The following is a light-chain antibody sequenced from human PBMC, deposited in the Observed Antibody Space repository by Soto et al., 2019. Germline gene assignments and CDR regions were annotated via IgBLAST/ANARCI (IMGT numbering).Light chain of an antibody. CDR2: GAS. J-gene: IGKJ1*01. CDR1: QSVSSH. V-gene: IGKV3-15*01. Sequence: EIVMTQSPATLSVSPGERVTLSCRASQSVSSHLVWYQQRPGQAPRLLIYGASTRATDIPVRFSGSGSGTEFPLTITSLQSEDVAVYYCQQNYNWPRTFGQGTKVEIK. CDR3: QQNYNWPRT.